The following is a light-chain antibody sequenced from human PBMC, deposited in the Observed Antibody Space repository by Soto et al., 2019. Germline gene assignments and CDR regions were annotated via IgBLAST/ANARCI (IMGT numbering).Light chain of an antibody. CDR3: QQRSNWPVT. CDR1: QSVSRY. CDR2: GAS. V-gene: IGKV3-11*01. J-gene: IGKJ5*01. Sequence: EIVLTQSPATLSLSPGERATLSCRASQSVSRYLAWYQQKPGQAPRLLIYGASNRATGVPARFSGSGSGTDFTLTISSLEPEDFAVYYCQQRSNWPVTFGQGTRLEIK.